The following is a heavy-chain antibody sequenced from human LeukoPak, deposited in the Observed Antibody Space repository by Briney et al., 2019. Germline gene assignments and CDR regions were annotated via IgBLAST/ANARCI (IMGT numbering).Heavy chain of an antibody. CDR2: MNPNSGGT. Sequence: EASVTVSCKTSGYTFTKYYMHWVRQAPGQGLEWMGWMNPNSGGTNYTQKFQGRVTMTRDTSINTAYMELSRLKSDDTAVYYCATSSGYSHTWGAFDYWGQGALVTVSS. V-gene: IGHV1-2*02. CDR3: ATSSGYSHTWGAFDY. CDR1: GYTFTKYY. J-gene: IGHJ4*02. D-gene: IGHD5-18*01.